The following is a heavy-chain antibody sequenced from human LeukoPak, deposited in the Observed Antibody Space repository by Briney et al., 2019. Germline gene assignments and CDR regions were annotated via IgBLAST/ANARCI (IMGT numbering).Heavy chain of an antibody. V-gene: IGHV1-46*01. CDR1: GYTFTSYF. D-gene: IGHD4-23*01. J-gene: IGHJ4*02. CDR2: INPSGGST. CDR3: ATAKFGGNSYFDY. Sequence: ASVKVSCKASGYTFTSYFIHWVRQAPGQGLEWMGIINPSGGSTNYAQKFQGRVTMTRDTSTSTVYVELSGLRSEDTAVYYCATAKFGGNSYFDYWGQGTLVTVSS.